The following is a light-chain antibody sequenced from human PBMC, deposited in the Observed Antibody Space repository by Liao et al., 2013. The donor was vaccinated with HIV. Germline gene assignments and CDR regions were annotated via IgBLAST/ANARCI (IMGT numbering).Light chain of an antibody. J-gene: IGLJ3*02. CDR1: ALPKQY. V-gene: IGLV3-25*02. CDR2: KDS. CDR3: QVLDGSSEV. Sequence: SYELTQPPSVSVSPGQTARITCSGDALPKQYAYWYQQKPGQAPVLVIYKDSERPSGIPDRFSGFNSENAATLTISRVEAGDEADYYCQVLDGSSEVFGGGTKLTVL.